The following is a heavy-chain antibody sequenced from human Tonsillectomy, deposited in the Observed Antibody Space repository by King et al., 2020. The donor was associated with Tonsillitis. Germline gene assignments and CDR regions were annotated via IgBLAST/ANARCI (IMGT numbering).Heavy chain of an antibody. CDR1: GYSFTTYW. V-gene: IGHV5-51*01. CDR2: IYPDDSDT. CDR3: ARRIGNGFNAQFDY. J-gene: IGHJ4*02. D-gene: IGHD1-1*01. Sequence: VQLVESGAEVKKPGESLKISCKGSGYSFTTYWIGWVRQMPGKGLEWMGIIYPDDSDTRYSPSFQGQVTISAVKFVTTAYLQWTSLKSSDTAMYYCARRIGNGFNAQFDYWGQGTLVTVSS.